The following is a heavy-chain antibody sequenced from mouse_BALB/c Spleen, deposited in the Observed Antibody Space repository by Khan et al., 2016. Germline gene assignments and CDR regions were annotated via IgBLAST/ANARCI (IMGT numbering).Heavy chain of an antibody. D-gene: IGHD2-14*01. CDR3: AKVQLAVDY. CDR1: GFTFSTYA. Sequence: EVELVESGGGLVQPGGSLKLSCAASGFTFSTYAMPWVRQTPDKRLELVATINSNGGSTYYPANVKGRVTISRDTAKNTLYLQKSSRKAEDTAVYYCAKVQLAVDYWGQGTPVTVSA. V-gene: IGHV5-6-3*01. CDR2: INSNGGST. J-gene: IGHJ4*01.